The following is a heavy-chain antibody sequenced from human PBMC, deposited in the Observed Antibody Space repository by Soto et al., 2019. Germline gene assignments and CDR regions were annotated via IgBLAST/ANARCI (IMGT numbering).Heavy chain of an antibody. D-gene: IGHD3-3*01. CDR2: IYSGGST. V-gene: IGHV3-53*01. Sequence: PGGSLRLSCAASGFTFSDYYMSWVRQAPGKGLEWVSVIYSGGSTYYADSVKGRFTISRDNSKNTLYLQMNSLRAEDTAVYYCERVSEDPDYDFGCMDVWGQGTTVTVSS. CDR1: GFTFSDYY. CDR3: ERVSEDPDYDFGCMDV. J-gene: IGHJ6*02.